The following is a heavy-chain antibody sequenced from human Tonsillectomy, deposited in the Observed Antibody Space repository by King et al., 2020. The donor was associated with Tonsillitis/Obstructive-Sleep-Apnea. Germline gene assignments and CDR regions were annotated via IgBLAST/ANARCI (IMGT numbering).Heavy chain of an antibody. Sequence: VQLVESGAEVKKPGSSVKVSCTASGGTFSSYGISWVRQAPGHGLEWMGGIIPIFGTANYAQKFQGRVTITADESTSTAYMELSSLRSEDTAVYYCASNNCSGGSCYLYYFDYWGQGTLVTVSS. J-gene: IGHJ4*02. CDR3: ASNNCSGGSCYLYYFDY. D-gene: IGHD2-15*01. CDR2: IIPIFGTA. CDR1: GGTFSSYG. V-gene: IGHV1-69*01.